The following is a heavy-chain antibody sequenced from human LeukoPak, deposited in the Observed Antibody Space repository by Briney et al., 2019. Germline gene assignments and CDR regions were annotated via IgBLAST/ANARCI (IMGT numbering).Heavy chain of an antibody. CDR1: GFTFSSYN. V-gene: IGHV3-48*02. J-gene: IGHJ2*01. D-gene: IGHD3-22*01. Sequence: GGSLRLSCAASGFTFSSYNMNWVRQAPGKGLEWLSYILSSSSTIYYADSVKGRFTISRDNAKNSLYLQMNSLRDEDTAVYYCARDKVYYYDSSGYSYYWYFDLWGRGTLVTVSS. CDR3: ARDKVYYYDSSGYSYYWYFDL. CDR2: ILSSSSTI.